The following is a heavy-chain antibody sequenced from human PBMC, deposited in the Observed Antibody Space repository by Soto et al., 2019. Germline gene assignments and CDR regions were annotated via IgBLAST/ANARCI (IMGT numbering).Heavy chain of an antibody. CDR2: ISYDGSNK. D-gene: IGHD2-2*01. Sequence: PGGSLRLSCAASGFTFSSYAMHWVRQAPGKGLEWVAVISYDGSNKYYADSVKGRFTISRDNSKNTLYLQMNSLRAEDTAVYYFPKVLFCMRTSCYLNSYYFRMDAWGEGTRVTVSS. CDR3: PKVLFCMRTSCYLNSYYFRMDA. V-gene: IGHV3-30-3*01. CDR1: GFTFSSYA. J-gene: IGHJ6*04.